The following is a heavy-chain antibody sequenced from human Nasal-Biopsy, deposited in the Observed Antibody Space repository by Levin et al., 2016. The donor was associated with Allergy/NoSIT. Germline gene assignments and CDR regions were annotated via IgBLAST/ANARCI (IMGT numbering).Heavy chain of an antibody. Sequence: ASVKVSCKASGYSFTSYAINWVRQAPGQRLEWMGWINAGSGNTKYSQHFQGRVTITRDTSASTTYMELSSLTSEDTAVYYCASWAGYCSPTSCYEVFDYWGQGTPVTVSS. V-gene: IGHV1-3*01. CDR2: INAGSGNT. J-gene: IGHJ4*02. CDR1: GYSFTSYA. D-gene: IGHD2-2*01. CDR3: ASWAGYCSPTSCYEVFDY.